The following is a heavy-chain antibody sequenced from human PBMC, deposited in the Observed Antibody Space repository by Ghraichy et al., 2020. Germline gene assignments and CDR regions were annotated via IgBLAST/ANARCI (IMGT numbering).Heavy chain of an antibody. CDR2: IYYSGST. CDR1: GGSISSSSYY. CDR3: ARPDCSGGSCYHDAFDI. J-gene: IGHJ3*02. V-gene: IGHV4-39*01. Sequence: SETLSLTCTVSGGSISSSSYYWGWIRQPPGKGLEWIGSIYYSGSTYYNPSLKSRVTISVDTSKNQFSLKLSSVTAADTAVYYCARPDCSGGSCYHDAFDIWGQGIMVPVSS. D-gene: IGHD2-15*01.